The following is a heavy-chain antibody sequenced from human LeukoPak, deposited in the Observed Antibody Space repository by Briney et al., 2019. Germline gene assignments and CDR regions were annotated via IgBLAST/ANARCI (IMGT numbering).Heavy chain of an antibody. CDR2: IYTSGST. CDR1: GGSISSYY. Sequence: SETLSLTCTVSGGSISSYYWSWIRQPAGKGLEWIGRIYTSGSTNYNPSLKSRVTMSVDTSKNQFSLKLSSVTAADTAVYYCARDKSGYYYGSGGYDWFDPWGQGTLVTVSS. V-gene: IGHV4-4*07. D-gene: IGHD3-10*01. J-gene: IGHJ5*02. CDR3: ARDKSGYYYGSGGYDWFDP.